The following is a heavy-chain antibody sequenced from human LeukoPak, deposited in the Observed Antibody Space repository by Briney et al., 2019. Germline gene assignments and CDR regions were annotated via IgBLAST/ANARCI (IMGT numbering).Heavy chain of an antibody. D-gene: IGHD5-18*01. J-gene: IGHJ6*03. CDR2: INHSGST. Sequence: PSETLSLTCAVYGGSFSGYYWSWIRQPPGQGLEWIGEINHSGSTNYNPSLKSRVTISVDTSKNQFSLKLSSVTAADTAVYYCARGRRIQLWSRPDYYMDVWGKGTTVTVSS. V-gene: IGHV4-34*01. CDR1: GGSFSGYY. CDR3: ARGRRIQLWSRPDYYMDV.